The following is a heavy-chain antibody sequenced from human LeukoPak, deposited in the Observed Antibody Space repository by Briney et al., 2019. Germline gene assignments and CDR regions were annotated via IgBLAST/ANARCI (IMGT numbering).Heavy chain of an antibody. V-gene: IGHV3-23*01. J-gene: IGHJ4*02. CDR1: GFTFSSYT. D-gene: IGHD7-27*01. Sequence: GGSLRLSCTASGFTFSSYTMSWVRQAPGKGLKWVSTITTGDGNTYYADSEKGRFTVSRADSKNTLYLQMNSLRAEDTAVYYCAKDGGLWVSAHWGDSWGRGTLVTVSS. CDR3: AKDGGLWVSAHWGDS. CDR2: ITTGDGNT.